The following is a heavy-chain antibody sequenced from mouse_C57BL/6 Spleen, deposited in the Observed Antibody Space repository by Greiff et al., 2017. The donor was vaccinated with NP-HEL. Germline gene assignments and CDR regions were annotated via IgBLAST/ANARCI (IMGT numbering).Heavy chain of an antibody. J-gene: IGHJ4*01. Sequence: VQPQQPGAELVKPGASVKMSCKASGYTFTSYWITWVKQRPGQGLEWIGDIYPGSGSTNYNEKFKSKATLTVDTSSSTAYMQLSSLTSEDSAVYYCARADWDENYYAMDYWGQGTSVTVSS. CDR3: ARADWDENYYAMDY. CDR1: GYTFTSYW. CDR2: IYPGSGST. D-gene: IGHD4-1*01. V-gene: IGHV1-55*01.